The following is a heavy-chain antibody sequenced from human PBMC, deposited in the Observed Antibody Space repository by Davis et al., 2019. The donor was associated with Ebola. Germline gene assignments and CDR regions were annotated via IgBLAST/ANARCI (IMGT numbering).Heavy chain of an antibody. J-gene: IGHJ3*02. CDR3: ARVLRATGIDGASDI. D-gene: IGHD1-14*01. Sequence: ASVKVSCKASGYTFTGYYMHWVRQAPGQGLEWMGWINPNSGGTNYAQKFQGRVTMTRDTSISTAYMELSRLRSDDTAVYFCARVLRATGIDGASDIWGQGTVVTVSS. CDR2: INPNSGGT. V-gene: IGHV1-2*02. CDR1: GYTFTGYY.